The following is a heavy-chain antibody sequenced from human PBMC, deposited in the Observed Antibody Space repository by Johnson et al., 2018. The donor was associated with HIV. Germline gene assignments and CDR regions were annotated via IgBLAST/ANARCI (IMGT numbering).Heavy chain of an antibody. D-gene: IGHD3-3*01. Sequence: MQLVESGGGLVKPGGSLRLSCAASEFTFSKAWMNWVRQAPGKGLEWVGRIKSNTDGGTADYAAPVNGRFTISRDDSKDTLYLEMKSLKTEDTAIYYCTTEGMEWRGQIGWNGAFDIWCQGTMVTVSS. CDR3: TTEGMEWRGQIGWNGAFDI. CDR2: IKSNTDGGTA. V-gene: IGHV3-15*01. J-gene: IGHJ3*02. CDR1: EFTFSKAW.